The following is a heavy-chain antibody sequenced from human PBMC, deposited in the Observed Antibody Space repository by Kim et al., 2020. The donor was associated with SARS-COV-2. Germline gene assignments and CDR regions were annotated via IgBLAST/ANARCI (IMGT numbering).Heavy chain of an antibody. J-gene: IGHJ6*02. CDR1: GFTFSDYY. CDR3: AVRSV. D-gene: IGHD6-6*01. Sequence: GGSLRLSCAASGFTFSDYYMHWIRQAPGKGLEWISYISSSGSNKYYADSVKGRFSISWDNAKNSLYLQMNSLRLDDTAVYYCAVRSVWGQGTSVIVS. CDR2: ISSSGSNK. V-gene: IGHV3-11*01.